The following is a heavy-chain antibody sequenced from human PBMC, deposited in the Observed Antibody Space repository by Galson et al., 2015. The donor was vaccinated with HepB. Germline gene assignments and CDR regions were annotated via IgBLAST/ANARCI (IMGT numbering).Heavy chain of an antibody. Sequence: SLRLSCAASGFTFSSYAMSWVRQAPGEGLEWVSAISGSGGSTYYADSVKGRFTISRDNSKNTLYLQMNSLRAEDTAGYYCAKALDYGDYGNWFDPWGQGTLVTVSS. J-gene: IGHJ5*02. CDR3: AKALDYGDYGNWFDP. V-gene: IGHV3-23*01. CDR2: ISGSGGST. CDR1: GFTFSSYA. D-gene: IGHD4-17*01.